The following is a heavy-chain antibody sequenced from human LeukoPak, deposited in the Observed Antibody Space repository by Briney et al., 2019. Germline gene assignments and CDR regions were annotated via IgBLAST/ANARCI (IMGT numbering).Heavy chain of an antibody. D-gene: IGHD3-3*01. V-gene: IGHV3-21*01. CDR1: GFIFSSYS. CDR2: ISSSSSYI. Sequence: GGSLRLSCAASGFIFSSYSINWVRQAPGKGLEWVSSISSSSSYIYYADSVKGRFTISRDNAKNSLYLQMNSLRAEDTAVYYCARDDTIYYFDYWGQGTLVTVSS. CDR3: ARDDTIYYFDY. J-gene: IGHJ4*02.